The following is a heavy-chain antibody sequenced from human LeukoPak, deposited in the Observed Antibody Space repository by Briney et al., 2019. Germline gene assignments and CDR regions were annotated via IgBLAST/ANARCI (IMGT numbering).Heavy chain of an antibody. CDR1: GFTFSSYG. V-gene: IGHV3-30*03. Sequence: GGSLRLSCAASGFTFSSYGMHWVRQAPGKGLEWVAVISYDGSNKYYADSVKGRFTISRDNAMNTLYLQMNSLRAEDSALYYCTRDMQGSRLYLVGSQSDWGQGTLVTVSS. CDR3: TRDMQGSRLYLVGSQSD. CDR2: ISYDGSNK. D-gene: IGHD1-26*01. J-gene: IGHJ4*02.